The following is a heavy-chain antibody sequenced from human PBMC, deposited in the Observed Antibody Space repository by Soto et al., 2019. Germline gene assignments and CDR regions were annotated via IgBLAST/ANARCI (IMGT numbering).Heavy chain of an antibody. D-gene: IGHD6-19*01. V-gene: IGHV3-30*18. J-gene: IGHJ4*02. CDR3: AKEISRIAVGNFEQ. CDR1: GFNFNQYD. CDR2: ISQDGINT. Sequence: ESGGGVVQPGRSLRLSCAASGFNFNQYDLHWVRQAPGKGLEWVAVISQDGINTYYADSVKGRFTISRDNPKNILYLQMNSLRAEDTAVYYCAKEISRIAVGNFEQWGQGVLVTVSS.